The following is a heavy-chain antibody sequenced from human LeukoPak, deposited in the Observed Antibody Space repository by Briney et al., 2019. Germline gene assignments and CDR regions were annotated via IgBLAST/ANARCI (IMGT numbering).Heavy chain of an antibody. Sequence: GGSLRLSCAASGFTVSSNYMSWVRQAPGKGLEWVSVIYSGGSTYYADSVKGRFTISRDNSKNTLYLQMNSLRAEDTAVYYCARDYFNRMLGGMDVWGHGTTVTVSS. CDR3: ARDYFNRMLGGMDV. J-gene: IGHJ6*02. D-gene: IGHD3-16*01. V-gene: IGHV3-53*01. CDR2: IYSGGST. CDR1: GFTVSSNY.